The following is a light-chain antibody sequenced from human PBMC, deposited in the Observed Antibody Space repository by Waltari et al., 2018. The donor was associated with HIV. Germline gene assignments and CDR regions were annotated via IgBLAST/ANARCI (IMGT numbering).Light chain of an antibody. Sequence: DIHMTQSPSSLSASIGDTITISCRAGQGLRNYWAWFQMKPGKAPKSLIYGASRLHNGGPSRLSGSGSVTDFTLTINSLQPEDFASYYCQQYKTYPRTFGHGTKVE. CDR1: QGLRNY. CDR3: QQYKTYPRT. V-gene: IGKV1-16*01. CDR2: GAS. J-gene: IGKJ1*01.